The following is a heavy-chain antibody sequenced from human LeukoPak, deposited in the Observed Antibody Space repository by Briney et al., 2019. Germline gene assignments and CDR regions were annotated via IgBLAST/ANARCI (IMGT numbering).Heavy chain of an antibody. V-gene: IGHV4-59*01. CDR2: IYYSGST. D-gene: IGHD2-15*01. CDR1: GGSISSYY. Sequence: SETLSLTCTVSGGSISSYYWSWIRQPPGKGLEWMGYIYYSGSTNYNPSLKSRVTITVDTSKNQFSLKPSSVTAADTAVYYCARAGAGYCSGGSCDDAFDIWGQGTMVTVSS. J-gene: IGHJ3*02. CDR3: ARAGAGYCSGGSCDDAFDI.